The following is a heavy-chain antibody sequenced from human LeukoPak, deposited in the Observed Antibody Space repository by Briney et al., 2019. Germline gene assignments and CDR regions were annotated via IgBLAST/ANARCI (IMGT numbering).Heavy chain of an antibody. V-gene: IGHV4-59*08. J-gene: IGHJ5*02. CDR2: IYYSGST. Sequence: SETLSLTCTVSGGSISSYYWRWIRQPPGKGLEWIGYIYYSGSTNYNPSLKSRVTISVDTSKNQFSLKLSSVTAADTAVYYCASYSSSWYQFDPWGQGTLVTVSS. D-gene: IGHD6-13*01. CDR1: GGSISSYY. CDR3: ASYSSSWYQFDP.